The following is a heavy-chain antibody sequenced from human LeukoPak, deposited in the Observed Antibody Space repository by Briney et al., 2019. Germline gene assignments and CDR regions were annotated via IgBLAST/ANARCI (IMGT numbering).Heavy chain of an antibody. D-gene: IGHD1-7*01. V-gene: IGHV4-39*01. CDR3: ARRLITGTKADAFDI. J-gene: IGHJ3*02. Sequence: PSETLSLTCTVSGGSISSSSYYWGWIRQPPGKGLEWIGSINYSGSTYYNPSLKSRVTISVDTSKNQFSLKLSSVTAADTAVYYCARRLITGTKADAFDIWGQGTMVTVSS. CDR2: INYSGST. CDR1: GGSISSSSYY.